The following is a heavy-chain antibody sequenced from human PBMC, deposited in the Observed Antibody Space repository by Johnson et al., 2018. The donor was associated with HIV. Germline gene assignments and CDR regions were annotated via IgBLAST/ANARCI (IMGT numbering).Heavy chain of an antibody. D-gene: IGHD2-21*01. CDR1: GFTFSSYA. CDR3: AREGLWCGAFDI. Sequence: QVQLVESGGGVVQPGRSLRLSCAASGFTFSSYAMYWVRQAPGKGLEWVAVISYDGSNKYYADSVKGRFTISRDSSKNTLYLQMNSLRAEDTAVYYCAREGLWCGAFDIWGQGTMVTVSS. J-gene: IGHJ3*02. CDR2: ISYDGSNK. V-gene: IGHV3-30-3*01.